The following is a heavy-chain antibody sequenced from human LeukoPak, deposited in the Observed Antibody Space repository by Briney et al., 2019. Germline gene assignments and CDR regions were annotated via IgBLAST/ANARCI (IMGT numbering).Heavy chain of an antibody. V-gene: IGHV3-53*01. CDR2: IYSGGST. CDR3: ARVAGGYYYFDY. J-gene: IGHJ4*02. Sequence: GGSLRLSCAASGFTFSNAWMSWVRQAPGKGLEWVSVIYSGGSTYYADSVKGRFTISRDNSKNTLYLQMNSLRAEDTAVYYCARVAGGYYYFDYWGQGTLVTVSS. CDR1: GFTFSNAW. D-gene: IGHD3-10*01.